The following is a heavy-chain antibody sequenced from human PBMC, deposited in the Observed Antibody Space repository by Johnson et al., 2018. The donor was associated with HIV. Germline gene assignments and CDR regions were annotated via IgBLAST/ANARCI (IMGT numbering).Heavy chain of an antibody. CDR3: AKDMSGDPDAFDI. CDR1: EFTFSSYW. CDR2: INSDGSST. Sequence: EQLVESGGGLVKPGGSLRLSCAASEFTFSSYWMHWVRQAPGKGLVWVSRINSDGSSTNYADSVKGRFTISRDNSKNSLYLQMNSLRAEDTALYYCAKDMSGDPDAFDIWGQGTMVTVSS. D-gene: IGHD4-17*01. V-gene: IGHV3-74*01. J-gene: IGHJ3*02.